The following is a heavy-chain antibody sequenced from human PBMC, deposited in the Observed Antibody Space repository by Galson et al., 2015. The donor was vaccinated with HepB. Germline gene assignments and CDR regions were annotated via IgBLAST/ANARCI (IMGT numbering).Heavy chain of an antibody. Sequence: SLRLSCAASGFTFSDFWTIWVRQAPGKGLEWVANIKEDGSEKYYGDSVKGRFTISRDNDNYSVHLQMNNLRVDDTAVYYCARADYYDSGSCDYWGQGTLVKVSS. D-gene: IGHD3-10*01. J-gene: IGHJ4*02. CDR2: IKEDGSEK. CDR3: ARADYYDSGSCDY. V-gene: IGHV3-7*03. CDR1: GFTFSDFW.